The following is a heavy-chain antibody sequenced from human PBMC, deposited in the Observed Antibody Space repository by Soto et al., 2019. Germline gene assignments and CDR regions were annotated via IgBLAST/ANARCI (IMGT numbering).Heavy chain of an antibody. D-gene: IGHD1-26*01. CDR3: ASPYSGSYGDYYYGMDV. Sequence: GGSLRLSCAASGFTFSSYAMHWVRQAPGKGLEWVAVISYDGSNKYYADSVKGRFTISRDNSKNTLYLQMNSPRAEDTAVYYCASPYSGSYGDYYYGMDVWGQGTTVTVSS. CDR1: GFTFSSYA. J-gene: IGHJ6*02. V-gene: IGHV3-30-3*01. CDR2: ISYDGSNK.